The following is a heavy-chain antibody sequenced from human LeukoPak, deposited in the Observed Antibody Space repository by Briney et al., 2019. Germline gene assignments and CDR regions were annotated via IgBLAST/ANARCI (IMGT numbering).Heavy chain of an antibody. V-gene: IGHV3-48*01. CDR3: ARRDPRELLLEYYFDY. CDR2: ISRSGSTI. D-gene: IGHD2-15*01. Sequence: GGSLRLSCGVSGLTLSSHSMSWVRQAPGKGLEWVSYISRSGSTIYYADSVKGRFTISRDDAKNSLYLQMNSLRAEDTAVYYCARRDPRELLLEYYFDYWGQGTLVTVSS. CDR1: GLTLSSHS. J-gene: IGHJ4*02.